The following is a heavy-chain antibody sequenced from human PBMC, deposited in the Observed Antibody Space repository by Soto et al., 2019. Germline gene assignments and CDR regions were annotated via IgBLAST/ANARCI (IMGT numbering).Heavy chain of an antibody. D-gene: IGHD1-20*01. J-gene: IGHJ5*02. CDR3: ARATPFFITGKVHNCFDP. CDR2: IYYSGST. V-gene: IGHV4-31*03. CDR1: GGSISSGGYY. Sequence: SETLSLTCTVSGGSISSGGYYWSWIRQHPGKGLEWIGYIYYSGSTYYNPSLKSRVTISVDTSKNQFSLKLSSVTAADTAVYYCARATPFFITGKVHNCFDPWRQRTLVTVSS.